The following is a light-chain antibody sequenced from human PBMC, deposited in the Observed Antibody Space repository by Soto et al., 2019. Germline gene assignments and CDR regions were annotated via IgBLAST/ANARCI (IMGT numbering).Light chain of an antibody. CDR1: SSDVGGYNY. Sequence: QSALTQPASVSGSPGQSITISCTGTSSDVGGYNYVSWYQQHPGKAPKLMIYDTSNKHSWTPARFSGSLLGGKAALTLSGAQPEDEAEYYCFLVYSGGVVFGGGTKLTVL. CDR3: FLVYSGGVV. CDR2: DTS. J-gene: IGLJ2*01. V-gene: IGLV2-14*01.